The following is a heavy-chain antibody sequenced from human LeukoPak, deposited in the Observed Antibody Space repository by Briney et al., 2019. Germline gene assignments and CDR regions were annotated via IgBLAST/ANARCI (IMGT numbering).Heavy chain of an antibody. V-gene: IGHV3-53*01. J-gene: IGHJ4*02. D-gene: IGHD4/OR15-4a*01. CDR2: IHSGDNT. Sequence: GGSLRLSCAASGFTVSSNYMTWVRQAPGKGLEWVSVIHSGDNTYYADSVKGRFTISRDNSKNTFYLQMNSLRVEDTVVYYCASLTRDYWGQGTLVTVSS. CDR1: GFTVSSNY. CDR3: ASLTRDY.